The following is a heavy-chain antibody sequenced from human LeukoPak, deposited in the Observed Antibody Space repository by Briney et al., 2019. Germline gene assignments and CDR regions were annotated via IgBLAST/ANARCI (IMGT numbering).Heavy chain of an antibody. CDR3: ARASRSGSYYNEQAFDI. Sequence: NTSETLSLTCTVSGGSISSSSYYWGWIRQPPGKGLEWIGYIYYSGSTYYNPSLKSRVTISVDTSKNQFSLKLSSVTAADTAVYYCARASRSGSYYNEQAFDIWGQGTMVTVSS. V-gene: IGHV4-30-4*08. J-gene: IGHJ3*02. CDR2: IYYSGST. D-gene: IGHD3-10*01. CDR1: GGSISSSSYY.